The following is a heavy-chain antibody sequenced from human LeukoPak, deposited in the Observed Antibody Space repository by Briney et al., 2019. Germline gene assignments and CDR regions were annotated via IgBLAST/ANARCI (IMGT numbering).Heavy chain of an antibody. CDR2: IDYSGGET. CDR3: ARRFVWAAGTGYYFDY. D-gene: IGHD6-13*01. CDR1: GFTLSSYE. Sequence: PGGSLRLSCTASGFTLSSYEMSWIRQAPGKGLEWVSSIDYSGGETHYADSVKGRFTISRDNAKNSLYLQMNSLRAEDTAVYYCARRFVWAAGTGYYFDYWGQGTLVTVSS. J-gene: IGHJ4*02. V-gene: IGHV3-11*04.